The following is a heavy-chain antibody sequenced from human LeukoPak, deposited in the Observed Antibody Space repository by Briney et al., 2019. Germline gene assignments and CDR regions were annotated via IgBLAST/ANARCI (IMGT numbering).Heavy chain of an antibody. D-gene: IGHD5-12*01. CDR3: ATVGRQWLRLNWFDP. J-gene: IGHJ5*02. CDR1: GYTLTELS. Sequence: ASVKVSCKVSGYTLTELSMHGVRQAPGKGLEWMGGFDPEDGETIYAQKFQGRVTMTEDTSTDTAYMELSSLRSEDTAVYYCATVGRQWLRLNWFDPWGQGTLVTVSS. V-gene: IGHV1-24*01. CDR2: FDPEDGET.